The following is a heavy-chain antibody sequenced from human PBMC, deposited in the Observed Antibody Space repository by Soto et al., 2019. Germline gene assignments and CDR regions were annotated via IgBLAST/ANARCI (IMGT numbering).Heavy chain of an antibody. CDR3: ARGTLYDFWSGYYRGKNYYYYMDV. J-gene: IGHJ6*03. Sequence: SETLSLTCAVYGGSFSGYYWSWIRQPPGKGLEWIGEINHSGSTNYNPSLKSRVTISVDTSKNQFSLKLSSVTAADTAVYYCARGTLYDFWSGYYRGKNYYYYMDVWGKGTTVTVSS. CDR1: GGSFSGYY. D-gene: IGHD3-3*01. CDR2: INHSGST. V-gene: IGHV4-34*01.